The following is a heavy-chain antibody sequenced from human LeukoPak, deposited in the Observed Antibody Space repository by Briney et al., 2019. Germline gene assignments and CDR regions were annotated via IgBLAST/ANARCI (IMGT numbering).Heavy chain of an antibody. CDR1: GFTFSSYA. D-gene: IGHD3-16*02. CDR3: AKKEELSD. CDR2: ISYDGSNK. V-gene: IGHV3-30*18. J-gene: IGHJ4*02. Sequence: PGGSLRLSCAASGFTFSSYAMHWVRQAPGKGLEWVAVISYDGSNKYYADSVKGRFTISRDNSKNTLYLQMNSLRAEDTAVYYCAKKEELSDWGQGTLVTVSS.